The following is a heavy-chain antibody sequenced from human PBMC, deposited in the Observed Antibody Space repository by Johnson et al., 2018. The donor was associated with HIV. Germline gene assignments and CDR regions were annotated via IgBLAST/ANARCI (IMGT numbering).Heavy chain of an antibody. CDR3: ARDRPSGSYYVDAFDI. V-gene: IGHV3-30-3*01. CDR1: GFTFSSYA. J-gene: IGHJ3*02. CDR2: ISSDGSNK. Sequence: VQLVESGGGVVQPGRSLRLSCAASGFTFSSYAMHWVRQAPGKGLEWVAVISSDGSNKYYADSVKGRFTISRDNSKNTLYLQMNSLRAEDTAVYYCARDRPSGSYYVDAFDIWGQGTMVTVSS. D-gene: IGHD1-26*01.